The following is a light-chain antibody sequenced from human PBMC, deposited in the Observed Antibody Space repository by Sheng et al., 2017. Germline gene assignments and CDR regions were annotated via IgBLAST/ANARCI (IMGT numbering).Light chain of an antibody. V-gene: IGLV2-14*03. CDR3: NSYTSTNIWV. CDR2: DVS. Sequence: QSALSQPASVSGSPGQSITISCTGTSSDVGGFNYVSWYQQHPGRAPKLIISDVSNRPSGVSDRFSGSKSGNTASLTISGLQAEDEADYYYNSYTSTNIWVFGGGTKLSVL. J-gene: IGLJ3*02. CDR1: SSDVGGFNY.